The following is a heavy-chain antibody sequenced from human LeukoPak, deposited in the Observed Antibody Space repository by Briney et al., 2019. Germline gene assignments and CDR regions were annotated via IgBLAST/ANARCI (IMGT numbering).Heavy chain of an antibody. CDR3: ARVRGYPATIKTPRYNWFDP. V-gene: IGHV4-34*01. J-gene: IGHJ5*02. CDR2: INHSGST. CDR1: GGSFSGYY. D-gene: IGHD5-24*01. Sequence: KPSETLSLTCAVYGGSFSGYYWSWIRQPPGKGLEWIGEINHSGSTNYNPSLKSRVTISVDTSKNQFSLKLSSVTAADTAVYYCARVRGYPATIKTPRYNWFDPWGQGTLITVSS.